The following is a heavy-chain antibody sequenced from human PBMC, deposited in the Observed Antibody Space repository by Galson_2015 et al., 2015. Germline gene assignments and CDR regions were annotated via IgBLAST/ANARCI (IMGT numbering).Heavy chain of an antibody. CDR3: ARVYSNLFDY. CDR2: ISGGGETK. D-gene: IGHD4-11*01. V-gene: IGHV3-48*03. J-gene: IGHJ4*02. Sequence: SLRLSCAASGFTFSSYEMNWVRQAPGKGLEWLSYISGGGETKYYADSVKGRFTISRDNAKNSPYLQMNSLRAEDTAVYYCARVYSNLFDYWGQGTLVTVSS. CDR1: GFTFSSYE.